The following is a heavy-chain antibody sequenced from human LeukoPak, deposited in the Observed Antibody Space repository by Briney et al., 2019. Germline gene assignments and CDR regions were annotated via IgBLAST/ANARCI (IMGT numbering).Heavy chain of an antibody. CDR1: GFTFSNYA. CDR2: IRAGGGST. CDR3: AKGRVGANGYYYYGMDV. D-gene: IGHD1-26*01. Sequence: GGSLKLSCEASGFTFSNYAMSWVRQAPGKGLEWVSSIRAGGGSTYYADSVKGRFTISRDNSKNTLFLQMNSLRAGDMAVYYCAKGRVGANGYYYYGMDVWGQGTTVTVSS. J-gene: IGHJ6*02. V-gene: IGHV3-23*01.